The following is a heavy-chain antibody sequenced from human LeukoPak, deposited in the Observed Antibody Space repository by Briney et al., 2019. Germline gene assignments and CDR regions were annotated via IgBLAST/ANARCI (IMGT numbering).Heavy chain of an antibody. CDR1: AFSLNAYN. D-gene: IGHD4-11*01. CDR2: ISYTGTYI. V-gene: IGHV3-21*01. CDR3: ARGASKGDY. Sequence: PGGSLRLSCAASAFSLNAYNMNWVRQAPGKGLEWVSSISYTGTYIYYSDSVKGRFTISRDNAKNSLYLQMNSLRAEDTAVYYCARGASKGDYWGQGTLVTVSS. J-gene: IGHJ4*02.